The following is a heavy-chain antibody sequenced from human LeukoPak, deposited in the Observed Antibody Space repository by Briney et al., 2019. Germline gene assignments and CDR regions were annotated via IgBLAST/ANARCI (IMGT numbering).Heavy chain of an antibody. Sequence: GASVKVSCKTTGGRFKSYGFSWVRQAPGQGLEWMGGIIPVFDRPTYAQKFEGRVTITADKSTNTTYMEISSLTSDDTAVYYCARDVTDPYSGSSRGYFDLWGRGTLVTVSS. D-gene: IGHD6-6*01. CDR3: ARDVTDPYSGSSRGYFDL. CDR2: IIPVFDRP. V-gene: IGHV1-69*06. CDR1: GGRFKSYG. J-gene: IGHJ2*01.